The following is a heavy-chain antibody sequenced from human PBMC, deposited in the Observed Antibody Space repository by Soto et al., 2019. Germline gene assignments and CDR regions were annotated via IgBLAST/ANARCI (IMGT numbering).Heavy chain of an antibody. V-gene: IGHV3-66*01. CDR2: IYSGGST. CDR3: ASSYSYGPPVDY. J-gene: IGHJ4*02. CDR1: GFTVSSNY. D-gene: IGHD5-18*01. Sequence: EVQLVESGGVLVQPGGSVRLSCAASGFTVSSNYMSWVRQGPGKGLEWVSVIYSGGSTYYADAVKGRFTISRDNTKNTLYPQMNSLRDEDTAVYYCASSYSYGPPVDYWGQGTLVTVSS.